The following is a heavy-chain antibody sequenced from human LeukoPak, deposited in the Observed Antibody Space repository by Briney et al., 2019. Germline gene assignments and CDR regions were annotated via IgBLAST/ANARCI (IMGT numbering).Heavy chain of an antibody. D-gene: IGHD3-22*01. Sequence: GGSLRLSCAASGFTFSVAAMNWVRQAPGKGLEWVSSISSSSSYIYYADSVKGRFTISRDNAKNSLYLQMNSLRAEDTAVYYCARRGADSSGYYGYFDYWGQGTLVTVSS. V-gene: IGHV3-21*01. CDR1: GFTFSVAA. J-gene: IGHJ4*02. CDR3: ARRGADSSGYYGYFDY. CDR2: ISSSSSYI.